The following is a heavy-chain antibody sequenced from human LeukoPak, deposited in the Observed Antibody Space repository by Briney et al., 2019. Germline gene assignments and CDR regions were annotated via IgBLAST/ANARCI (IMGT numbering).Heavy chain of an antibody. CDR3: ARERGNTAADGPWFDP. CDR2: IYHSGST. Sequence: SGTLSLTCAVSGGSISSSNWWSWVRQPPGRGLEWIGEIYHSGSTNYNPSLKSRVTISVDKSKNQFSLKLSSVTAADTAVYYCARERGNTAADGPWFDPWGQGTLVTVSS. V-gene: IGHV4-4*02. D-gene: IGHD6-13*01. CDR1: GGSISSSNW. J-gene: IGHJ5*02.